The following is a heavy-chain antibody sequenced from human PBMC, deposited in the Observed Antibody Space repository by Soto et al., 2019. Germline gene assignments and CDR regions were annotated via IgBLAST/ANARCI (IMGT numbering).Heavy chain of an antibody. CDR1: GYSFTSYW. D-gene: IGHD3-22*01. Sequence: PGEALKISCKGSGYSFTSYWIGWVRQMPGKGLEWMGIIYPGDSDTRYSPSFQGQVTISADKSISTAYLQWSSLKASDTAMYYCARQQRVDSPTDYYHGMDVCGQATTVAVS. CDR2: IYPGDSDT. CDR3: ARQQRVDSPTDYYHGMDV. J-gene: IGHJ6*02. V-gene: IGHV5-51*01.